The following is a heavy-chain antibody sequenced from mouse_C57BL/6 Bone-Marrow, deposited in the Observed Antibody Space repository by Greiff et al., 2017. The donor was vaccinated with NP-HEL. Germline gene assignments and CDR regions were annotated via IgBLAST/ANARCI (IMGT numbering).Heavy chain of an antibody. CDR2: INPSSGYT. V-gene: IGHV1-7*01. J-gene: IGHJ1*03. CDR1: GYPFTSYW. CDR3: ARDWYFDV. Sequence: VQLQPSGAELAKPGASVKLSFKASGYPFTSYWLPWVTQRPGQGLEWIGYINPSSGYTKYNQKFKDKATLTADKSSSTAYMQLSSLTYEDSAVYYCARDWYFDVWGTGTTVTVSS.